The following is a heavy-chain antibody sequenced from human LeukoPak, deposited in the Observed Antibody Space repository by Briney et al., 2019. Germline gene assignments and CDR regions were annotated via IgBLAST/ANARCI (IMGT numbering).Heavy chain of an antibody. Sequence: VASVKVSCKASGYTFTSYGISWVRQAPGQGLEWMGWISAYNGNTNYAQKLQGRVTMTTDTSTSTAYMELRSLRSDDTAVYYCARGNGLFVVVPADGLYYFDYWGQGTLITVSS. V-gene: IGHV1-18*01. CDR1: GYTFTSYG. D-gene: IGHD2-2*01. J-gene: IGHJ4*02. CDR2: ISAYNGNT. CDR3: ARGNGLFVVVPADGLYYFDY.